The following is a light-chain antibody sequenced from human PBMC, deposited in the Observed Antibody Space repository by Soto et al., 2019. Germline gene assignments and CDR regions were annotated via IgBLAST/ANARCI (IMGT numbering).Light chain of an antibody. J-gene: IGLJ2*01. V-gene: IGLV2-14*03. CDR3: SSYTSSSTPVV. CDR2: DVS. Sequence: QSVLTQPASVSGSPGQSVTISCTGTSSDVGGYTYASWYQHHPGEAPQLMIYDVSNRTSGVSNRFSGSKSGNTASLTISGLQAEDEADYYCSSYTSSSTPVVFGGGTQLTVL. CDR1: SSDVGGYTY.